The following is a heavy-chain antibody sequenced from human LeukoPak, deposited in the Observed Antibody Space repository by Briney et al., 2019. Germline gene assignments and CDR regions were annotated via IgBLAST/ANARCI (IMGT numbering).Heavy chain of an antibody. D-gene: IGHD2-2*01. V-gene: IGHV4-34*01. CDR2: INHSGST. J-gene: IGHJ4*02. CDR3: ARGLPPLYCSSTSCYDPFDY. Sequence: SETLSLTCAVYGGSFSGYYWSWIRQPPGKGPEWIGEINHSGSTNYNPSLKSRVTISADTSKNQFSLKLSSVTAADTAVYYCARGLPPLYCSSTSCYDPFDYWGQGTLVTVSS. CDR1: GGSFSGYY.